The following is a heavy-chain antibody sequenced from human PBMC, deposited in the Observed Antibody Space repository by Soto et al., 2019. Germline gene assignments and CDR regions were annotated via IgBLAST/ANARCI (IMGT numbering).Heavy chain of an antibody. CDR3: TRGIAVAGYYFDY. Sequence: GGSLRLSCTASGFTFGDYAMSWFRQAPGKGLEWVGFIRSKAYGGTTEYAASVKGRLTISRDDSKSIAYLQMNSLKTEDTAVYYCTRGIAVAGYYFDYWGQGTLVTVSS. J-gene: IGHJ4*02. V-gene: IGHV3-49*03. D-gene: IGHD6-19*01. CDR2: IRSKAYGGTT. CDR1: GFTFGDYA.